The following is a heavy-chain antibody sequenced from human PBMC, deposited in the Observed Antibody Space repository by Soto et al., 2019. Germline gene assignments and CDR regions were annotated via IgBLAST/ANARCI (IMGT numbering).Heavy chain of an antibody. Sequence: GGSLRLSCAASGFTFSSYAMSWVRQAPGKGLEWVSALSGSGGSTYYADSVKGRFTISRDNSKNTLHLRMNSLRAEDTALYYCAKDSELLVGAPSGMDVWGQGTTVTVSS. CDR1: GFTFSSYA. D-gene: IGHD1-26*01. V-gene: IGHV3-23*01. CDR3: AKDSELLVGAPSGMDV. CDR2: LSGSGGST. J-gene: IGHJ6*02.